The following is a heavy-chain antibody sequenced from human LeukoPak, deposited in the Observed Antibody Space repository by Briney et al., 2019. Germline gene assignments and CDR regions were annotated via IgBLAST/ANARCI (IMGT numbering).Heavy chain of an antibody. J-gene: IGHJ4*02. Sequence: ASVKVSCKASGYTFTSYGISWVRQAPGQGLEWMGWISAYNGNTNYAQKLQGRVTMTTDTSTSTAYMELRSLRSDDTAVYYCARGDVLLWFGELPLDYWGQGTLVTVSS. CDR2: ISAYNGNT. CDR3: ARGDVLLWFGELPLDY. CDR1: GYTFTSYG. V-gene: IGHV1-18*01. D-gene: IGHD3-10*01.